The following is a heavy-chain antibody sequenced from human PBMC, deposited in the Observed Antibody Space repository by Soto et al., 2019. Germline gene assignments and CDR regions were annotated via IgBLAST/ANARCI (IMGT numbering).Heavy chain of an antibody. CDR1: GGTFSSYT. V-gene: IGHV1-69*02. CDR3: ARAPVFGYYASSGFDY. CDR2: IIPILGIA. D-gene: IGHD3-22*01. Sequence: QVQLVQSGAEVKKPGSSVKVSCKASGGTFSSYTISWVRQAPGQGLEWMGRIIPILGIANYAQKFQGRVTITADKSTSTAYMELSSLRSEDTAVYYCARAPVFGYYASSGFDYWGQGTLVTVSS. J-gene: IGHJ4*02.